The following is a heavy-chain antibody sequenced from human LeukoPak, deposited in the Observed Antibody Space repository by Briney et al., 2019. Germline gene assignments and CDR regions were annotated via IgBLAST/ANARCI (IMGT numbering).Heavy chain of an antibody. V-gene: IGHV4-34*01. Sequence: SETLSLTCAVYGGSFSGYYWSWIRRPPGKGLEWIGEINHSGSTNYNPSLKSRVTISVDTSKNQFSLKLSSVTAADTAVYYCARAAAHSMPNIVVVVAAYYFDYWGQGTLVTVSS. CDR3: ARAAAHSMPNIVVVVAAYYFDY. CDR1: GGSFSGYY. D-gene: IGHD2-15*01. J-gene: IGHJ4*02. CDR2: INHSGST.